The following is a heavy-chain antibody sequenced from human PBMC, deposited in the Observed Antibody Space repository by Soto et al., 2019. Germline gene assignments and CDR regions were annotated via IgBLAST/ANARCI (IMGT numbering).Heavy chain of an antibody. CDR2: IYYSGST. V-gene: IGHV4-31*03. D-gene: IGHD2-15*01. Sequence: QVQLQESGPGLVKPSQTLSLTCTVSGGSISSGGYYWSWIRQHPGKGLEWIGYIYYSGSTYYNPSLKSRVTISVDTSKNQFSLKLSSVTAADTAVYYCARGGSLGYCSGGSCRFLPWFDPWGQGTLVTVSS. J-gene: IGHJ5*02. CDR3: ARGGSLGYCSGGSCRFLPWFDP. CDR1: GGSISSGGYY.